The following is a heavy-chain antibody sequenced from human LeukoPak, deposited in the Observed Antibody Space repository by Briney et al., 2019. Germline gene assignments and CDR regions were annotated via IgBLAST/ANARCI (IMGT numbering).Heavy chain of an antibody. J-gene: IGHJ4*02. CDR2: INHSGST. CDR1: GGSFSGYY. D-gene: IGHD3-9*01. V-gene: IGHV4-34*01. CDR3: ARISLTGYAPISGYFDY. Sequence: SETLSLTCAVYGGSFSGYYWSWIRQPPGKGLEWIGEINHSGSTHYNPSLKSRVTISVDTSKKQFSLKVRSVTAADTAVYSCARISLTGYAPISGYFDYWGQGSLVTVSS.